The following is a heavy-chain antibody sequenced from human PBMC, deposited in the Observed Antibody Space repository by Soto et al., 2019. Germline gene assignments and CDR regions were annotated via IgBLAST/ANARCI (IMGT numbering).Heavy chain of an antibody. J-gene: IGHJ5*02. Sequence: QVQLVQSGAEVKKPGASVKVSCKASGYSFTDYYVHWVRQAPGQGLEWMGWINPYSGGTNYAEKFQGRLTITNGTSISTVSMDLSTLRSDDTAVYYCARASRIAAAGTGWFDPWGQGTLVTVSS. CDR2: INPYSGGT. CDR3: ARASRIAAAGTGWFDP. V-gene: IGHV1-2*02. CDR1: GYSFTDYY. D-gene: IGHD6-13*01.